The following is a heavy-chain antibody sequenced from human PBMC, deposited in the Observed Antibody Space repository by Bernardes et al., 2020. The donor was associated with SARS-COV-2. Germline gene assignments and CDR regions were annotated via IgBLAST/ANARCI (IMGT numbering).Heavy chain of an antibody. J-gene: IGHJ4*02. D-gene: IGHD2-2*01. CDR2: VTAGNGDT. Sequence: VKVSCKASGYTFTSYSMHWVRQAPGQRLEWMGWVTAGNGDTKYSQSFQGRITITRDTSASTAYMELSSLRSEDTAVYYCARDSRKDYWGQGTLVTVSS. V-gene: IGHV1-3*01. CDR1: GYTFTSYS. CDR3: ARDSRKDY.